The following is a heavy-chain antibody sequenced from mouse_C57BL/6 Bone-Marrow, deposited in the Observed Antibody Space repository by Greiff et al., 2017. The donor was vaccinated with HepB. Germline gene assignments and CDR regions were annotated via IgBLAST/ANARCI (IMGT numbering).Heavy chain of an antibody. D-gene: IGHD2-5*01. J-gene: IGHJ2*01. CDR3: ARSDSNYEGVFDY. Sequence: VKLQQPGAELVKPGASVKMSCKASGYTFTSYWITWVKQRPGQGLEWIGDIYPGSGSTNYNEKFKSKATLTVDTSSSTAYMQLSSLTSEDSAVYYCARSDSNYEGVFDYWGQGTTLTVSS. CDR2: IYPGSGST. V-gene: IGHV1-55*01. CDR1: GYTFTSYW.